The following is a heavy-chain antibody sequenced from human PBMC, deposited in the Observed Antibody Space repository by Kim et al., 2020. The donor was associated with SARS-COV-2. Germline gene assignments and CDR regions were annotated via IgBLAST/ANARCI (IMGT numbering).Heavy chain of an antibody. V-gene: IGHV3-49*04. CDR1: GFTFGDYA. CDR3: TTDDYGGNSAPYYYYYGMDV. J-gene: IGHJ6*02. CDR2: IRSKAYGGTT. D-gene: IGHD4-17*01. Sequence: GGSLRLSCTASGFTFGDYAMSWVRQAPGKGLEWVGFIRSKAYGGTTEYAASVKGRFTISRDDSKSIANLQMNSLKTEDTAVYYCTTDDYGGNSAPYYYYYGMDVWGQGTTVTVSS.